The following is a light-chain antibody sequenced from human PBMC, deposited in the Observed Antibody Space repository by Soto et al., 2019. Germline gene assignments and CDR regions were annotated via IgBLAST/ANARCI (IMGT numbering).Light chain of an antibody. CDR2: GVF. Sequence: EIVMTQSPATLSVSPGERATLSCRASQSVSSNLAWYQQKPGQAPRLLIYGVFTRATGIPARFSGSGSGTDFTLTISSLQSEDFAVYYCQQYNNWPPLTFGGATTVEIK. J-gene: IGKJ4*01. CDR3: QQYNNWPPLT. CDR1: QSVSSN. V-gene: IGKV3-15*01.